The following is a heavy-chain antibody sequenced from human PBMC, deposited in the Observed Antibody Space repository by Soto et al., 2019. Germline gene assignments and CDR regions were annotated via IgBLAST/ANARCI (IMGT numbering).Heavy chain of an antibody. V-gene: IGHV4-61*01. CDR2: IYYSGST. CDR3: ARDDSSGKYYYYGMDV. D-gene: IGHD3-22*01. J-gene: IGHJ6*01. CDR1: VGSVSIGSYY. Sequence: SETLSVTCTISVGSVSIGSYYWSWIRQPPGKGLEWIGYIYYSGSTNYNPSLKSRVTISVDTSKNQFSLKLSSVTAADTAVYYCARDDSSGKYYYYGMDVWGQGTTVTVSS.